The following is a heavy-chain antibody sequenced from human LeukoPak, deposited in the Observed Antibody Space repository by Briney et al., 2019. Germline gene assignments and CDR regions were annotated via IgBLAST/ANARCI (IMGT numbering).Heavy chain of an antibody. CDR2: MNPNSGNT. Sequence: ASVKVSCKASGYTFTSSDINWVRQATGQGLEWMGWMNPNSGNTGYAQKFQGRITMTRNTSISTAYMELSSLRSADTAVYYCARGGYSGYGVTTPFDPWGQGTLVTVSS. J-gene: IGHJ5*02. CDR3: ARGGYSGYGVTTPFDP. D-gene: IGHD5-12*01. CDR1: GYTFTSSD. V-gene: IGHV1-8*01.